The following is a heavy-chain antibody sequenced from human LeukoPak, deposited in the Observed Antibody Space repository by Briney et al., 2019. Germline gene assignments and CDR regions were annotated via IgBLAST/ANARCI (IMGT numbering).Heavy chain of an antibody. J-gene: IGHJ4*02. CDR2: ISYDGSNK. V-gene: IGHV3-30-3*01. D-gene: IGHD2/OR15-2a*01. Sequence: PGGSLRLSCAASGFTFSSYAMHWVRQAPGKGLEWVAVISYDGSNKYYADSVKGRFTISRDNSKNTLFLQMDSLRSEDTAVYYCAKEGRPPRTDNTHNYLFDAYWGQGTLVTVSS. CDR3: AKEGRPPRTDNTHNYLFDAY. CDR1: GFTFSSYA.